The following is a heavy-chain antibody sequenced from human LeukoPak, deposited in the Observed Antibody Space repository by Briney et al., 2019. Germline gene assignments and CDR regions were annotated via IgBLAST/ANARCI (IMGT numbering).Heavy chain of an antibody. CDR1: GFSFSTYW. D-gene: IGHD1-1*01. V-gene: IGHV3-7*01. J-gene: IGHJ4*02. CDR3: ARASTAGLHFDY. Sequence: GGSLRLSCAASGFSFSTYWMTWDRQAPGQGLEWVANIEPNGSDKYYVDSVKGRFTISRDNAKNSLYLQMNSLRAEDTAVYYCARASTAGLHFDYWGQGTLVTVSS. CDR2: IEPNGSDK.